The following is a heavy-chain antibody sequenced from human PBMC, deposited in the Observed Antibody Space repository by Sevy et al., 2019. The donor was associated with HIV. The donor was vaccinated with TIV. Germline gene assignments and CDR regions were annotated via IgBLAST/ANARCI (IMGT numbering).Heavy chain of an antibody. CDR2: IKSKASGGSI. V-gene: IGHV3-15*01. J-gene: IGHJ4*02. CDR1: GFTFRDAW. Sequence: GGSLRLSCGASGFTFRDAWMSWVRQAPGKGLEWVGRIKSKASGGSIDYAAPVKGRFTISRDDSKNTLYLEMHSLKTEDTAVYYCNWDGSGYYLVENWGQGTLVTVSS. CDR3: NWDGSGYYLVEN. D-gene: IGHD3-3*01.